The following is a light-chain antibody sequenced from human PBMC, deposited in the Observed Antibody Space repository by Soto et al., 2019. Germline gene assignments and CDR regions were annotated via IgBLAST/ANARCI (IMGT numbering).Light chain of an antibody. Sequence: EIVLTQSPGTLSLSPGERATLSCRASQSVSSSYLAWYQQKPGQAPRLLIYGASSRATGIPDRFSGSGSGTGFTLTISRLEPEDFAVYYCQQYGSSLSLTFGGGTKVDIK. J-gene: IGKJ4*01. CDR3: QQYGSSLSLT. CDR1: QSVSSSY. V-gene: IGKV3-20*01. CDR2: GAS.